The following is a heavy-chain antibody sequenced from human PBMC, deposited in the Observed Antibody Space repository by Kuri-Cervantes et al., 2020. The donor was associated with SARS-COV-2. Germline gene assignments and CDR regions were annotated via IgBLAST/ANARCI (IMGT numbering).Heavy chain of an antibody. CDR1: GFTFSSYA. Sequence: GGSLRLPCAASGFTFSSYAMHWVRQAPGKGLEWVAVISYDGSNKYYADSVKGRFTIFRDNSKNTMYLQMNSLRGEDTAVYYCARDWGSTEGAFDIWGQGTMVTVSS. D-gene: IGHD2-15*01. J-gene: IGHJ3*02. V-gene: IGHV3-30*04. CDR2: ISYDGSNK. CDR3: ARDWGSTEGAFDI.